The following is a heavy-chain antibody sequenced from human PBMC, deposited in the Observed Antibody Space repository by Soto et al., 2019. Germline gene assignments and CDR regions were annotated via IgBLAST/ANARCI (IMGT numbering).Heavy chain of an antibody. J-gene: IGHJ4*02. Sequence: ASVKVSCKASGYTFSDYYIHWVRQAPGQGLEWMGWINPNSGGTKYAPKFQGGVTMTRDTSITKAYMELSRLRSGDTAVYYCAREPATAKPEGVDFWGQGTRVTVXS. CDR2: INPNSGGT. D-gene: IGHD1-1*01. CDR3: AREPATAKPEGVDF. V-gene: IGHV1-2*02. CDR1: GYTFSDYY.